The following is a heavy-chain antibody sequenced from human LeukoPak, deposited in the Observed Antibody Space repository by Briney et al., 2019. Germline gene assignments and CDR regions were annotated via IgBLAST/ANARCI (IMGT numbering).Heavy chain of an antibody. CDR2: IYHSGST. J-gene: IGHJ4*02. CDR1: GGSISSSNW. CDR3: ARLGYCSGGSCYPVFDY. D-gene: IGHD2-15*01. V-gene: IGHV4-4*02. Sequence: PSETLSLTCAVSGGSISSSNWWSWVRQPPGKGLEWIGEIYHSGSTNYNPSLKSRVTISVDKSKNQFSLKLSSVTAADTAVYYCARLGYCSGGSCYPVFDYWGQGTLVTVSS.